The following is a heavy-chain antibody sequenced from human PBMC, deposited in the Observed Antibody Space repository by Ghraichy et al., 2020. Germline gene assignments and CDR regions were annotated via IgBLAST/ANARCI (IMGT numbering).Heavy chain of an antibody. D-gene: IGHD4-17*01. CDR1: AFTFSSSA. Sequence: GESLGLSCAASAFTFSSSAMHWVRQAPGKGMEWGAFIQYDGRDKFYADSVKGRFTISRNNSKNTLYLQMNSLRPEDTALYYCAREVGGDHYADYSAFDYWGQGTLVTVSS. J-gene: IGHJ4*02. CDR3: AREVGGDHYADYSAFDY. CDR2: IQYDGRDK. V-gene: IGHV3-30*02.